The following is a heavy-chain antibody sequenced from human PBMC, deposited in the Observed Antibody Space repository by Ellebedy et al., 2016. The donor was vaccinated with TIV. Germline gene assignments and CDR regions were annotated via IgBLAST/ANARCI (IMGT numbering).Heavy chain of an antibody. J-gene: IGHJ4*02. CDR3: ARVGEVAATPCSY. Sequence: GESLKISCKGSRYSFTGYWLGWVRQMPGKGLEWMGIIYPGDSDTRYSPSFQGQVTISADKSISTAYLQWSSLKASDTAMYYCARVGEVAATPCSYWGQGTLVTVSS. CDR1: RYSFTGYW. V-gene: IGHV5-51*01. D-gene: IGHD2-15*01. CDR2: IYPGDSDT.